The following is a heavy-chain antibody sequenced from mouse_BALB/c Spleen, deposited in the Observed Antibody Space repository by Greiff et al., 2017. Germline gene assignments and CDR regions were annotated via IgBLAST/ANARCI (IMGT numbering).Heavy chain of an antibody. CDR3: ARTDGYYGGYYFDY. CDR2: IYPGSGST. D-gene: IGHD2-3*01. V-gene: IGHV1-55*01. J-gene: IGHJ2*01. Sequence: VQLQQPGAELVKPGTSVKLSCKASGYNFTSYWINWVKLRPGQGLEWIGDIYPGSGSTNYNEKFKSKATLTVDTSSSTAYMQLSSLASEDSALYYCARTDGYYGGYYFDYWGQGTTLTVSS. CDR1: GYNFTSYW.